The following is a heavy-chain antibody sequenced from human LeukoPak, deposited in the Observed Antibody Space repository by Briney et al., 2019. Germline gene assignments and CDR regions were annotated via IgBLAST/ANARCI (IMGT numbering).Heavy chain of an antibody. CDR2: INPNSGST. V-gene: IGHV1-2*02. CDR1: RYTFTGYY. CDR3: ARRGNYGDYFDY. Sequence: ASVKVSCKASRYTFTGYYMHWVRQAPGQGLEWMGWINPNSGSTNYAQKFQGRVTMTRDTSISTAFMDLSRLRSDDTAVYYCARRGNYGDYFDYWGQGTLVTVSS. D-gene: IGHD4-17*01. J-gene: IGHJ4*02.